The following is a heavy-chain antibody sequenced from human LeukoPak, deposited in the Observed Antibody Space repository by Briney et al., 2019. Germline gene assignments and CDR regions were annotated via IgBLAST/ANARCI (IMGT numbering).Heavy chain of an antibody. CDR3: ASHRGYCSGGSCYSGAVDY. D-gene: IGHD2-15*01. Sequence: SETLSLTCTVSGGSISSYYWSWIRQPPPKGLERIGYVHYRGSTNHNPSLKSRVTISVDTSKNQFSLKLSSVTAADTAVYYCASHRGYCSGGSCYSGAVDYWGQGTLVTVSS. V-gene: IGHV4-59*08. CDR1: GGSISSYY. CDR2: VHYRGST. J-gene: IGHJ4*02.